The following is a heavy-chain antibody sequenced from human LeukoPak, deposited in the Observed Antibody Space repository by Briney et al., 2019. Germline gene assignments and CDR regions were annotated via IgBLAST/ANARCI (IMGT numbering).Heavy chain of an antibody. CDR3: ARDPGIYYYYYGMDV. V-gene: IGHV4-61*02. CDR1: GGSLSSGSYY. CDR2: IYTGGST. Sequence: SQTLSLTCTVSGGSLSSGSYYWSWIRQPAGTGLEWIGRIYTGGSTNYNPSLKSRVTISVDTSKDQFSLKLSSVTAADTAVYYCARDPGIYYYYYGMDVWGQGTTVTVSS. J-gene: IGHJ6*02.